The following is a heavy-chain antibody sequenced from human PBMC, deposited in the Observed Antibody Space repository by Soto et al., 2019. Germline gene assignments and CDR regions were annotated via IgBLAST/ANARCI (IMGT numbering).Heavy chain of an antibody. Sequence: LSLTCKVSGGAIDRGGYYWCWIRQHPGKGLEWIGHIYYTGSAYYKPSLKSRVSMSIDTSQNQFSLELISVTAADTAVYYCARVGTSYARRGLDVWGQGTTVTVSS. CDR2: IYYTGSA. CDR1: GGAIDRGGYY. CDR3: ARVGTSYARRGLDV. J-gene: IGHJ6*02. D-gene: IGHD7-27*01. V-gene: IGHV4-31*03.